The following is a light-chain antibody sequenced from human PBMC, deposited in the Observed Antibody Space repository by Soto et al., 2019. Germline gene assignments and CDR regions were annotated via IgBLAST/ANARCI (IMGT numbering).Light chain of an antibody. CDR1: SSNIGSNT. V-gene: IGLV1-44*01. CDR3: AAWDASLNGLWV. CDR2: SNN. J-gene: IGLJ3*02. Sequence: QSVLTQPPSASGTPGQRVTISCSGSSSNIGSNTVNWYQQLPGTAPKLLIYSNNQRPSGVPDRFSGCKSGTSDSLAISGLQSEDEADYSCAAWDASLNGLWVFGGGTKLPVL.